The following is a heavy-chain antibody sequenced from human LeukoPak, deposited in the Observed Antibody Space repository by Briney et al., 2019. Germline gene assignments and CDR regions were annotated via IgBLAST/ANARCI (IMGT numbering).Heavy chain of an antibody. V-gene: IGHV4-59*01. CDR1: GGSISSYY. Sequence: SETLSLTCTVSGGSISSYYWSWIPQPPGKGLEWIGYIYYSGSTNYNPSLKSRVTISVDTSKNQFSLKLSSVTAADTAVYYCAREGWELPRTFDIWGQGTMVTVSS. J-gene: IGHJ3*02. CDR3: AREGWELPRTFDI. CDR2: IYYSGST. D-gene: IGHD1-26*01.